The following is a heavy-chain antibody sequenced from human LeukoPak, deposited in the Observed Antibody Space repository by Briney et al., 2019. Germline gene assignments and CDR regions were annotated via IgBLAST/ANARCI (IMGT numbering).Heavy chain of an antibody. CDR2: RSYDEDNK. V-gene: IGHV3-30*03. D-gene: IGHD6-19*01. CDR3: ASDLAVAGIPVGGY. CDR1: AFISRSYG. Sequence: ARSPRLPCAASAFISRSYGMHWVRHDPRKGLGWVAFRSYDEDNKFYADAVKGRFTISRDNSKNTLFLLMNSLRVEDTAVYYCASDLAVAGIPVGGYWGQGTLVTVSS. J-gene: IGHJ4*02.